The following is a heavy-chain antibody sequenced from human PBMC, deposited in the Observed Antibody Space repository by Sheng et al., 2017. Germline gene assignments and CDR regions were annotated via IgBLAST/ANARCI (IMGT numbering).Heavy chain of an antibody. J-gene: IGHJ6*03. CDR3: ARSLLWFRELSKSKWNYYYMDV. CDR1: GYTFTSYG. Sequence: QVQLVQSGAEVKKPGASVKVSCKASGYTFTSYGISWVRQAPGQGLEWMGWISAYNGNTNYAQKLQGRVTMTTDTSTSTAYMELRSLRSDDTAVYYCARSLLWFRELSKSKWNYYYMDVWGKGTHGHRLL. D-gene: IGHD3-10*01. CDR2: ISAYNGNT. V-gene: IGHV1-18*01.